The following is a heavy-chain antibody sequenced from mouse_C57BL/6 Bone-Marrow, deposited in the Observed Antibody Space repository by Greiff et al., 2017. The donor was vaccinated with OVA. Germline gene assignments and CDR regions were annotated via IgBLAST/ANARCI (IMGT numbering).Heavy chain of an antibody. J-gene: IGHJ1*03. V-gene: IGHV1-64*01. CDR3: ARDSLGYFDV. CDR1: GYTFTSYW. CDR2: IHPNSGST. Sequence: QVQLQQSGAELVKPGASVTLSCKASGYTFTSYWMHWVKQRPGQGLEWIGMIHPNSGSTNYNEKFKSKATLTVDKSSSTAYMQLSSLTSEDSAVYYCARDSLGYFDVWGTGTTVTVSS.